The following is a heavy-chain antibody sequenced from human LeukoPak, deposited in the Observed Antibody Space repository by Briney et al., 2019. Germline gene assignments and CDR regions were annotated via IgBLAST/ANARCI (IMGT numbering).Heavy chain of an antibody. V-gene: IGHV1-18*01. CDR3: ARDVLRWNYFDY. CDR1: GYTFTSYG. D-gene: IGHD4-23*01. J-gene: IGHJ4*02. CDR2: ISAYNCST. Sequence: VKVSCKASGYTFTSYGISWGRQAPGQGLEWMGWISAYNCSTNYAQKLQGRVTMTTDTSTSTAYKELRSLRSDDTAVYYCARDVLRWNYFDYWGQGTLVTVSS.